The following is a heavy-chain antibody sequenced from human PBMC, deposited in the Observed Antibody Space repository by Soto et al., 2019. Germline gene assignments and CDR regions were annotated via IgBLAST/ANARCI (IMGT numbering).Heavy chain of an antibody. J-gene: IGHJ4*02. V-gene: IGHV1-69*13. D-gene: IGHD3-22*01. CDR2: IIPIFGTA. Sequence: SVKVSCKASGGTFSSYAISWVRQAPGQGLEWMGGIIPIFGTANYAQKFQGRVTITADESTSTAYMELSSLRSEDTAVYYCARDPSYYYDSSGYWGLAYWGQGTLVTVSS. CDR1: GGTFSSYA. CDR3: ARDPSYYYDSSGYWGLAY.